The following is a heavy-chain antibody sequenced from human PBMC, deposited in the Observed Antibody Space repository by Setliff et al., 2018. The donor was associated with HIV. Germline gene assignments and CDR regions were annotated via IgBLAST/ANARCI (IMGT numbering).Heavy chain of an antibody. Sequence: GGSLRLSCAASGFTFSSYAMHWVRQAPGKGLEWAAAIWYDGSNTHYADSVKGGFIISRDTSKNTLYLQMSSLRPDDTAIYYCVKPYTGYYYDGSVYDDFWGQGTLVTVSS. J-gene: IGHJ4*02. D-gene: IGHD3-22*01. CDR2: IWYDGSNT. CDR3: VKPYTGYYYDGSVYDDF. V-gene: IGHV3-33*08. CDR1: GFTFSSYA.